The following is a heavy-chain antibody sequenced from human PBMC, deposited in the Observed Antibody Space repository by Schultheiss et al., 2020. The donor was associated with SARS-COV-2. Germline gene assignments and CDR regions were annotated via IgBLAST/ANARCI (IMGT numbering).Heavy chain of an antibody. Sequence: SETLSLTCAVYGGSFSGYYWSWIRQPPGKGLEWIGRIYTSGSTNYNPSLKSRVTMSVDTSKNQFSLKLSSVTAADTAVYYCARRARSYHVYFDLWGRGTLVTVSS. D-gene: IGHD1-26*01. CDR1: GGSFSGYY. CDR2: IYTSGST. CDR3: ARRARSYHVYFDL. J-gene: IGHJ2*01. V-gene: IGHV4-59*10.